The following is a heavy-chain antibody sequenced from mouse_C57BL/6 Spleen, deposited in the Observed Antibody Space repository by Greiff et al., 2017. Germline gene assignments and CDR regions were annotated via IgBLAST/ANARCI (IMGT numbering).Heavy chain of an antibody. CDR2: IYPGDGDT. CDR3: ARVRGYYFDY. Sequence: QVQLKQSGPELVKPGASVKISCKASGYAFSSSWMNWVKQRPGKGLEWIGRIYPGDGDTNYNGKFKGKATLTADKSSSTAYMQLSSLTSEDSAVYFCARVRGYYFDYWGQGTTLTVSS. J-gene: IGHJ2*01. V-gene: IGHV1-82*01. CDR1: GYAFSSSW.